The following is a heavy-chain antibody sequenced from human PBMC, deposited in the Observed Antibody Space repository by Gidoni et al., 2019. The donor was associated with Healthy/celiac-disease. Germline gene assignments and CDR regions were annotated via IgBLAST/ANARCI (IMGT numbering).Heavy chain of an antibody. V-gene: IGHV3-9*01. Sequence: VQLVESGGGLVQPGRSLRLSCAASGFTFDDYAMHWVRQAPGKGLEWVSGISWNSGSIGYADSVKGRFTISRDNAKNSLYLQMNSLRAEDTALYYCARKARGKYSSGWYYFDYWGQGTLVTVSS. CDR1: GFTFDDYA. J-gene: IGHJ4*02. CDR3: ARKARGKYSSGWYYFDY. CDR2: ISWNSGSI. D-gene: IGHD6-19*01.